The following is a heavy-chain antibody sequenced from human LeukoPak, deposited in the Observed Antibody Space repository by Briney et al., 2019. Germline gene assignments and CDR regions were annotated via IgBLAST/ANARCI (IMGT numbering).Heavy chain of an antibody. Sequence: ASVKVSCKAPGYTFTSYYMHWVRQAPGQGLEWMGLINPTGGSTSYAQKFQGRVTMTRDTSTSTVYMELSSLRSEDTAVYYCARAPYSGSLDYWGQGTLVTVSS. CDR3: ARAPYSGSLDY. CDR2: INPTGGST. CDR1: GYTFTSYY. J-gene: IGHJ4*02. V-gene: IGHV1-46*01. D-gene: IGHD1-26*01.